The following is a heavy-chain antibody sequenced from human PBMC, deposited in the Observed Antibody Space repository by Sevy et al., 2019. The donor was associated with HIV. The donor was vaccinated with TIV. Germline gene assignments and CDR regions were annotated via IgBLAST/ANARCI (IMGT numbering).Heavy chain of an antibody. Sequence: GGSLRLSCAASGFTFSNYDMHWVRQATGKGLEWVSVIGTAGDTYYTGSVKGRFTISRENAKNSLYLQMNSLRAGDTAVYYCTRGCPVTGTTGKLLWYFDLWGRGTLVTVSS. CDR1: GFTFSNYD. CDR2: IGTAGDT. J-gene: IGHJ2*01. V-gene: IGHV3-13*01. CDR3: TRGCPVTGTTGKLLWYFDL. D-gene: IGHD1-1*01.